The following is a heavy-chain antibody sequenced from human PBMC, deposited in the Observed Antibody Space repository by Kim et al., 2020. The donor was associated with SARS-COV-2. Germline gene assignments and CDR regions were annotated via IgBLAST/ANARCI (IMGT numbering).Heavy chain of an antibody. D-gene: IGHD3-16*02. CDR2: INHSGST. J-gene: IGHJ1*01. Sequence: SETLSLTCAVYGGSFSGYYWSWIRQPPGKGLEWIGEINHSGSTNYNPSLKSRVTISVDTSKNQFSLKLSSVTAADTAVYYCARSTPYYDYVWGSYRLQYFQHWGQGTLVTVSS. CDR3: ARSTPYYDYVWGSYRLQYFQH. V-gene: IGHV4-34*01. CDR1: GGSFSGYY.